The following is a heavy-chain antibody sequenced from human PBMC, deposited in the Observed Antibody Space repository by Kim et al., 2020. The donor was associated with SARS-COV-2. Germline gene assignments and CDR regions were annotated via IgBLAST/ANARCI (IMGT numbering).Heavy chain of an antibody. Sequence: SETLSLTCTVSGGSISSGSYYWSWIRQPAGKGLEWIVRIYTSGSTNYNPSLKSRVTISVDTSKNQFSLKLSSVTAADTAVYYCARDYYDSMDFWGQGTLVTVSS. D-gene: IGHD3-22*01. CDR3: ARDYYDSMDF. J-gene: IGHJ4*02. CDR2: IYTSGST. CDR1: GGSISSGSYY. V-gene: IGHV4-61*02.